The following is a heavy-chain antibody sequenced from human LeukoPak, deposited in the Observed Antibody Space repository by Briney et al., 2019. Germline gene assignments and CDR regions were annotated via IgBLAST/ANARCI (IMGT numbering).Heavy chain of an antibody. CDR2: LYSDGRT. CDR3: AKKVVVGATSPYSDFQD. V-gene: IGHV3-53*01. D-gene: IGHD1-26*01. Sequence: PGGSLRLSCAASGFTVNSNYMNWVRQAPGKGLEWVSVLYSDGRTYYADSVKGRFTISRDTSKNTLYLQVNSLRAEDTAIYYCAKKVVVGATSPYSDFQDWGQGTLVTVSS. J-gene: IGHJ1*01. CDR1: GFTVNSNY.